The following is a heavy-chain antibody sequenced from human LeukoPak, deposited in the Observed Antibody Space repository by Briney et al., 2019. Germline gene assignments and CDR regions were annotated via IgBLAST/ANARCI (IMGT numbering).Heavy chain of an antibody. Sequence: GGSLRLSCAVSGFTFSSYGMHWVRQAPGKGLEWVAVIWYDGSNKYYADSVKGRFTISRDNSKNTLYLQMNSLRAEDTAVYYCARDRDGYTYYFDYWGQGTLVTVSS. V-gene: IGHV3-33*01. D-gene: IGHD5-24*01. CDR3: ARDRDGYTYYFDY. J-gene: IGHJ4*02. CDR1: GFTFSSYG. CDR2: IWYDGSNK.